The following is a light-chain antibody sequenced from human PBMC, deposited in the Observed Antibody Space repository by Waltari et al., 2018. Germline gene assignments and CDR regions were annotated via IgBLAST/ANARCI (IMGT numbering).Light chain of an antibody. Sequence: QSVLTQSPSASGTSGQRVTIPFFGSSSTIGRAMVNWYRHLPGTAPKLLIYNNNPRPSGVPDRFSGSKSGTSASLAISGLQSEDEADYYCAAWDDSLNGVVFGGGTKLSVL. CDR2: NNN. J-gene: IGLJ2*01. V-gene: IGLV1-44*01. CDR3: AAWDDSLNGVV. CDR1: SSTIGRAM.